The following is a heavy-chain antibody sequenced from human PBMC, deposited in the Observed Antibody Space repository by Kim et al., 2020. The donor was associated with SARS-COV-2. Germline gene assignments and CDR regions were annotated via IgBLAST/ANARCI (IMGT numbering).Heavy chain of an antibody. CDR1: GFTFSNAW. V-gene: IGHV3-15*01. CDR3: TTDRWDSSGYYDAFDI. Sequence: GGSLRLSCAASGFTFSNAWMSWVRQAPGKGLEWVGRIKSKTDGGTTDYAAPVKGRFTISRDDSKNTLYLQMNSLKTEDTAVYYCTTDRWDSSGYYDAFDIWGQGTMVTVSS. J-gene: IGHJ3*02. CDR2: IKSKTDGGTT. D-gene: IGHD3-22*01.